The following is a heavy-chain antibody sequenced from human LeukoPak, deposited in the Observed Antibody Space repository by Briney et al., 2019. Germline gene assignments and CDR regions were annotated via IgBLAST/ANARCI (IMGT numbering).Heavy chain of an antibody. V-gene: IGHV4-30-4*01. CDR3: ARPYYYDSRIDP. Sequence: PSQTLSLTCTVSGGSISSGDYYGSWIRQPPGKGLEWIGYMYYSGSTYYNPSLKSRVTISVDTSKNQFSLKLTSVTAADTAVYYCARPYYYDSRIDPWGQGTLVTVSS. J-gene: IGHJ5*02. D-gene: IGHD3-22*01. CDR1: GGSISSGDYY. CDR2: MYYSGST.